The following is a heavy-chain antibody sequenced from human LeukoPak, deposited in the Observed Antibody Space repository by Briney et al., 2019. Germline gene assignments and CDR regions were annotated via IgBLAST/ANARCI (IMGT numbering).Heavy chain of an antibody. D-gene: IGHD3-10*01. CDR3: ANCGSGTTFDY. CDR1: GFSFSIYS. CDR2: ISSSSTTI. V-gene: IGHV3-48*01. Sequence: SGGSLRLSCAASGFSFSIYSMNWVRQAPGKGLEWVSYISSSSTTIHYADSVKGRFTISRDNANNSLYLQMSSLRAEDTAVYYCANCGSGTTFDYWGQGTLVTVSS. J-gene: IGHJ4*02.